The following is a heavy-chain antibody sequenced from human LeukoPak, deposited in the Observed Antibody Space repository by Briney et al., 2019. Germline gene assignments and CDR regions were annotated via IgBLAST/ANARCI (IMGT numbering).Heavy chain of an antibody. V-gene: IGHV4-59*08. J-gene: IGHJ6*03. D-gene: IGHD3-16*02. CDR3: ARHIGGGIEDMDV. Sequence: SETLSLTCTVSGGSIATYYWSWVRQSPGKGLEWIGYIYVTGNRYNPYLQSRVTISVDTSRNQFFLKMSSVTAADTAVYYCARHIGGGIEDMDVWGKGTKVTVSS. CDR1: GGSIATYY. CDR2: IYVTGN.